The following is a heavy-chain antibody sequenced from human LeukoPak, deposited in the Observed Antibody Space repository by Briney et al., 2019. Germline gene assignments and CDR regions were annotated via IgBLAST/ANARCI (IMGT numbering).Heavy chain of an antibody. V-gene: IGHV1-69*13. J-gene: IGHJ4*02. CDR1: GGTFSSYA. D-gene: IGHD6-13*01. CDR2: IIPIFGTA. Sequence: ASVKVSCKASGGTFSSYAISWVRQAPGQGLEWMGGIIPIFGTANYAQKFQGRVTITADESTSTAYMELSSLRSEDTAVYYCARVGSWYGSGDYWGQGTLVTVSS. CDR3: ARVGSWYGSGDY.